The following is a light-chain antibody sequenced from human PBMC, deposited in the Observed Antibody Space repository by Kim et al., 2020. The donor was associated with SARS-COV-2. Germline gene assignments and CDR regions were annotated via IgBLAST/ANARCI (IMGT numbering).Light chain of an antibody. V-gene: IGKV3D-15*03. CDR2: DTS. J-gene: IGKJ1*01. CDR1: QPVRKD. CDR3: HQYSNWPPWT. Sequence: ARGQRDTLTCRAIQPVRKDLGWYQHKPGQAPRLLIYDTSIRATGVPDRFGGSGSGTEFTLTISNVQSEDFAVYYCHQYSNWPPWTFGQGTKVDIK.